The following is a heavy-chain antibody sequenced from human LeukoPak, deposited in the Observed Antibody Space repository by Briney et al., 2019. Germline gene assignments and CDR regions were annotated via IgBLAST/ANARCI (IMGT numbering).Heavy chain of an antibody. CDR3: ARTETVYYDFWSGPDY. V-gene: IGHV3-21*01. D-gene: IGHD3-3*01. Sequence: GGSLRLSCAASGFTFSDYCMSWIRQAPGKGLEWVSSISSSSSYIYYADSVKGRFTISRDNAKNSLYLQMNSLRAEDTAVYYCARTETVYYDFWSGPDYWGQGTLVTVSS. CDR2: ISSSSSYI. CDR1: GFTFSDYC. J-gene: IGHJ4*02.